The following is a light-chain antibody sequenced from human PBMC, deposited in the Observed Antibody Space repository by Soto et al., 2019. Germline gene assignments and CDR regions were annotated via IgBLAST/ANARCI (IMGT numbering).Light chain of an antibody. CDR3: SSYTSSSTYV. CDR2: EVS. CDR1: SSDVGGYKF. J-gene: IGLJ1*01. Sequence: QSVLTQPASVSASPGQSITISCTGTSSDVGGYKFVSWYQHHPGKAPKLMIYEVSNRPSGVSNRFSGSKSGNTASLTISGLQAEDEADYYCSSYTSSSTYVFGTGTKVTVL. V-gene: IGLV2-14*01.